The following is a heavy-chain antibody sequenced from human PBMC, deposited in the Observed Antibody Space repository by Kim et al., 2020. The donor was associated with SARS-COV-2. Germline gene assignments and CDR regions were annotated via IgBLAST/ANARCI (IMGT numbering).Heavy chain of an antibody. Sequence: QKFQGRVTITADESTSTAYMELSSLRSDDTAVYYCARAYWSNYYYYYGMDVWGQGTTVTVSS. V-gene: IGHV1-69*01. CDR3: ARAYWSNYYYYYGMDV. D-gene: IGHD2-15*01. J-gene: IGHJ6*02.